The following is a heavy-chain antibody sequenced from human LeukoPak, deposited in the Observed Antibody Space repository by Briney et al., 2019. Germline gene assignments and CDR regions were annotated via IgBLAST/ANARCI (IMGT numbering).Heavy chain of an antibody. CDR2: ISSSGSTI. CDR3: ARDRGIQLWPYYFDY. V-gene: IGHV3-11*04. D-gene: IGHD5-18*01. J-gene: IGHJ4*02. CDR1: GFTFSDYY. Sequence: GGSLRLSCAASGFTFSDYYMSWIRQAPGKGLEWVSYISSSGSTIYYADSVKGRLTISRDNAKNSLYLQMNSLRAEDTAVYYCARDRGIQLWPYYFDYWGQGTLVTVSS.